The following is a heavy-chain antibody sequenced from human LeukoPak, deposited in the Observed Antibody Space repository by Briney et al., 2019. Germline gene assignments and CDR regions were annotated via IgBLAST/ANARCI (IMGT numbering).Heavy chain of an antibody. D-gene: IGHD2-2*01. Sequence: ASVKVSCKASGYTFTGYYLHWVRQAPGHGLERMGWINPNSGGTNYAQKFQGRVTMTRDTSIRTAYMELSRLRSDDKAVYYCARGYCSSTSCYDAFDIWGQGTMVTVSS. CDR2: INPNSGGT. CDR1: GYTFTGYY. V-gene: IGHV1-2*02. J-gene: IGHJ3*02. CDR3: ARGYCSSTSCYDAFDI.